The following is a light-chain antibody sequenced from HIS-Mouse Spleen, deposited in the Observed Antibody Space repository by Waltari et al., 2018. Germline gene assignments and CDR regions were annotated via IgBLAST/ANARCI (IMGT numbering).Light chain of an antibody. CDR2: EGS. V-gene: IGLV2-23*01. J-gene: IGLJ1*01. CDR1: SQSVSSY. CDR3: CSYAGSSTYV. Sequence: PATLSLSPGERATLSCRASQSVSSYLAWYQQHPGKAPKLMIYEGSKRPSGVSNRFSGSKSGNTASLTISGLQAEDEADYYCCSYAGSSTYVFGTGTKVTVL.